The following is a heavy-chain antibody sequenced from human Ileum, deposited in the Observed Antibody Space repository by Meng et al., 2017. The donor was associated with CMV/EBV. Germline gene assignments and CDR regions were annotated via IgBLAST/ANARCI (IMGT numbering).Heavy chain of an antibody. CDR1: GGSMTSYY. CDR3: ARSPCSSTSCPRRFDY. V-gene: IGHV4-59*01. D-gene: IGHD2-2*01. CDR2: IYYSGST. Sequence: LSCTVSGGSMTSYYWSWIRQPPGKGLEWIGYIYYSGSTNYNPSLKSRVTISVDTSTNQFSLKLSSVTPADTAVYYCARSPCSSTSCPRRFDYWGQGTLVTVSS. J-gene: IGHJ4*02.